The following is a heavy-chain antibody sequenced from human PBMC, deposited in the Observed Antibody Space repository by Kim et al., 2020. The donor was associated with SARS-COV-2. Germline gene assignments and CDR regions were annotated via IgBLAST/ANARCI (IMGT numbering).Heavy chain of an antibody. CDR1: GFTFSSYS. CDR2: ISSSSSTI. J-gene: IGHJ4*02. V-gene: IGHV3-48*02. D-gene: IGHD3-10*01. CDR3: AREFETMVRGVIINYFDY. Sequence: GGSLRLSCAASGFTFSSYSMNWVRQAPGKGLEWVSYISSSSSTIYYADSVKGRFTISRDNAKNSLYLQMNSLRDEDTAVYYCAREFETMVRGVIINYFDYWGQGTLVTVSS.